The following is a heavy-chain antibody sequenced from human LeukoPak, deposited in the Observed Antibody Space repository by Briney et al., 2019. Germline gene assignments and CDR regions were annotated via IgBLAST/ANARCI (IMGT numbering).Heavy chain of an antibody. CDR1: GYTFTSYY. J-gene: IGHJ3*02. Sequence: ASVKVSCKASGYTFTSYYMQWVRQAPGQGLEWMGIINPSGGSTSYAQKFQGRVTMTRDTSTSTVYMELSSLRSEDTAVYYCASLGARRYCSSTSCYEADDAFDIWGQGTMVTVSS. D-gene: IGHD2-2*01. V-gene: IGHV1-46*03. CDR3: ASLGARRYCSSTSCYEADDAFDI. CDR2: INPSGGST.